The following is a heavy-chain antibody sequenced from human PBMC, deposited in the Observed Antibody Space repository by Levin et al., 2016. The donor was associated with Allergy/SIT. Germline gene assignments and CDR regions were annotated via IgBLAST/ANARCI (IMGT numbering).Heavy chain of an antibody. V-gene: IGHV3-7*05. CDR2: IKQDGSEK. CDR1: GYSFTSYW. Sequence: GESLKISCKGSGYSFTSYWISWVRQMPGKGLEWVANIKQDGSEKYYVDSVKGRFTISRDNAKNSLYLQMNSLRAEDTAVYYCARDFSGDYLYYYYYYMDVWGKGTTVTVSS. CDR3: ARDFSGDYLYYYYYYMDV. D-gene: IGHD4-17*01. J-gene: IGHJ6*03.